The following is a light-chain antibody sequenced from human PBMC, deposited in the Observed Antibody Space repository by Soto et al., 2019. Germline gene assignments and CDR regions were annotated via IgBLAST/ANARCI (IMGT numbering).Light chain of an antibody. V-gene: IGKV1-5*03. CDR3: QHYNSYSEA. CDR2: KAS. J-gene: IGKJ1*01. Sequence: LQMTQSPCSLSAAVVDRATITCRASQGIRNDVGWYQQKPGKAPKLVIYKASTLKSGVPSRFRGSGSGTEFTLTISSLQPDDFETYYCQHYNSYSEAFGQGTNVDI. CDR1: QGIRND.